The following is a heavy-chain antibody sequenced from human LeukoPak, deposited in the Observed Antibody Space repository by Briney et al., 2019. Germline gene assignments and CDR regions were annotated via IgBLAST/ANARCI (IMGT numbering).Heavy chain of an antibody. Sequence: CGPTLVQLTQTLTLICPFSRVSLSTSGGGVGWVRQPPGKALEWLALLYWGDDKRHSTSLKSRLTITKDTSKNQAVLTMTNTDPVDKATYYCAHVALWFGEGRLLDPWGQGTLVTVSS. J-gene: IGHJ5*02. CDR2: LYWGDDK. V-gene: IGHV2-5*02. CDR3: AHVALWFGEGRLLDP. CDR1: RVSLSTSGGG. D-gene: IGHD3-10*01.